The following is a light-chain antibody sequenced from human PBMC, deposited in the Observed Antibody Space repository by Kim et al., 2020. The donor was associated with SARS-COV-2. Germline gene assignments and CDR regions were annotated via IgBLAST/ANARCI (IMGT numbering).Light chain of an antibody. J-gene: IGLJ3*02. Sequence: PGQTASITCSGDKLGDKYACWYQQKPGQSPVLVIYQDTKRPSGIPERFSGSNSGNTATLTISGTQAMDEADYYCQAWDSSTAPWVFGGGTQLTVL. CDR1: KLGDKY. CDR2: QDT. V-gene: IGLV3-1*01. CDR3: QAWDSSTAPWV.